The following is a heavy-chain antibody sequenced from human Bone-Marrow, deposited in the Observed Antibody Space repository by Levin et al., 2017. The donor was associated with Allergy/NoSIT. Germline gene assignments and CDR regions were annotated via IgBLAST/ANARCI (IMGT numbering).Heavy chain of an antibody. D-gene: IGHD3-3*01. CDR1: GFTFRNYG. CDR2: RWFEASKE. Sequence: PGESLKISCLASGFTFRNYGMHWVRQAPGKGLEWVAVRWFEASKEYYADSVKGRFTVSRDESHNTLYLQMNDLRVEDTAMYYCARDSRENPDFWSGPQWFDPWGQGTLVTVSS. CDR3: ARDSRENPDFWSGPQWFDP. J-gene: IGHJ5*02. V-gene: IGHV3-33*01.